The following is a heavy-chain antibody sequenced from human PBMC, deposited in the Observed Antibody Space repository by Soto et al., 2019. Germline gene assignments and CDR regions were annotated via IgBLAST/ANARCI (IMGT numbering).Heavy chain of an antibody. CDR1: GYSFVGYY. D-gene: IGHD3-22*01. CDR2: INPDSGGT. CDR3: AGHIAVISITMIVVLRFNCYH. J-gene: IGHJ5*02. Sequence: ASVKVSCKASGYSFVGYYMRWVRQAPGQGLEWTGWINPDSGGTSDAQKFQGWVTMTRDTSITTAYMELSRLRSDDTAVYYCAGHIAVISITMIVVLRFNCYHWGQGTLVTVSS. V-gene: IGHV1-2*04.